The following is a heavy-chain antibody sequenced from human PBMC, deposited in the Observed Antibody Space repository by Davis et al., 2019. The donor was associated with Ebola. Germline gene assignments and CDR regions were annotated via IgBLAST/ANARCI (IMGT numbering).Heavy chain of an antibody. D-gene: IGHD5-24*01. CDR1: GFAFSTYG. CDR3: VRAKEGYQLLSEALDV. J-gene: IGHJ3*01. CDR2: ISYDGRKK. V-gene: IGHV3-30*03. Sequence: GESLKISCEASGFAFSTYGMHWVRQAPGKGLEWVAVISYDGRKKYYADSVKGRFTISRDNSKNTLDLQMSGLQSEDTAVYYCVRAKEGYQLLSEALDVWGQGTTVTVSS.